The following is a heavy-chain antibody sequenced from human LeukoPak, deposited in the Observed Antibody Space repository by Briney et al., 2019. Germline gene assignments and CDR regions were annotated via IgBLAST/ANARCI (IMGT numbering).Heavy chain of an antibody. Sequence: SETLSLTCTVSGGSISSYYWSWIRQPAGKGLEWIGRIYTSGSTNYNPSLKSRVTRSVDTSKNQSSLRLSSVTAADTAVYYCARDRPYCGGDCYYYFDYWGQGTLVTVSS. CDR3: ARDRPYCGGDCYYYFDY. J-gene: IGHJ4*02. CDR2: IYTSGST. D-gene: IGHD2-21*02. V-gene: IGHV4-4*07. CDR1: GGSISSYY.